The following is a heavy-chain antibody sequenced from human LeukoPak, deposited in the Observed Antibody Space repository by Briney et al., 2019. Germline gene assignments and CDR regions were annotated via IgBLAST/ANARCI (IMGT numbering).Heavy chain of an antibody. CDR1: GFTFSSYS. CDR2: ISSSSSYI. J-gene: IGHJ4*02. Sequence: GGSLRLSCAASGFTFSSYSMNWVRQAPGKGLEWVSSISSSSSYIYYADSVKGRFTISRDNAKNSLYLQMNSLRAEDTAVYYGARDPIAAAGTLDYWGQGTLVTVSS. V-gene: IGHV3-21*01. D-gene: IGHD6-13*01. CDR3: ARDPIAAAGTLDY.